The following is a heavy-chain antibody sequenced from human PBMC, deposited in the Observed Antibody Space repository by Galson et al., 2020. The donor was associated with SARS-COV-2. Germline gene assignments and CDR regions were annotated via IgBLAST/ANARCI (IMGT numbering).Heavy chain of an antibody. CDR2: INWNGGST. CDR1: GFTFDDYG. J-gene: IGHJ4*02. Sequence: GESLKISCAASGFTFDDYGMSWVRQAPGKGLEWVSGINWNGGSTGYADSVKGRFTISRDNAKNSLYLQMNSLRAEDTALYHCARHTAGIAVQFPFDYWGQGTLVTVSS. V-gene: IGHV3-20*01. D-gene: IGHD6-19*01. CDR3: ARHTAGIAVQFPFDY.